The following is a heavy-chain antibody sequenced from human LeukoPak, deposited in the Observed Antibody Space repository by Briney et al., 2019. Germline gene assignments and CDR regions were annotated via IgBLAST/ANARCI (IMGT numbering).Heavy chain of an antibody. Sequence: GGSLRLSCAGSGFTFNSYSMNWVRQTPGKGLEWVSSISNIANHIYYADSVQGRFTISRDNAKNSLYLQMNSLRAEDTAVYYCARGSFLITFGGFIGWGQGTLVTVSS. CDR1: GFTFNSYS. J-gene: IGHJ4*02. D-gene: IGHD3-16*02. V-gene: IGHV3-21*01. CDR2: ISNIANHI. CDR3: ARGSFLITFGGFIG.